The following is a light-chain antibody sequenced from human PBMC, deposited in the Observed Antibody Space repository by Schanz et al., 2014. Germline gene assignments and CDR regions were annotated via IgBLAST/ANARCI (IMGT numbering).Light chain of an antibody. J-gene: IGLJ2*01. CDR1: TSNIGAGYD. Sequence: QSVLTQPPSVSGAPGQRITISCTGSTSNIGAGYDVHWYQQLPGTAPRLLIYGSFNRPSGIPDRFSGSRSGTSASLVITGLLAEDEADYYCAAWDDSLKEVFGGGTKLTVL. CDR2: GSF. V-gene: IGLV1-40*01. CDR3: AAWDDSLKEV.